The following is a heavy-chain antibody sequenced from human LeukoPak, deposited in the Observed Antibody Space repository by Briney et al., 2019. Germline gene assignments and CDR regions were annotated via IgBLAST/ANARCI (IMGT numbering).Heavy chain of an antibody. CDR2: ISGSGGST. CDR3: VKGGSISHNWFDS. D-gene: IGHD3-16*01. J-gene: IGHJ5*01. V-gene: IGHV3-23*01. CDR1: GFTFSSYA. Sequence: AGGSLRLSCAASGFTFSSYAMSWVRQAPGKGLEWVSAISGSGGSTYYADSVKGRFTISRDNSRNTLYLQMNSVRLEDTAIYYCVKGGSISHNWFDSWGQGTLVTVSS.